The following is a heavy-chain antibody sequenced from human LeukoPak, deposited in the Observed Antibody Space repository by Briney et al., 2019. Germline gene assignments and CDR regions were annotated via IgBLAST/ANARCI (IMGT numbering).Heavy chain of an antibody. J-gene: IGHJ4*02. D-gene: IGHD4-23*01. CDR3: ARSDYGGNSAIFGY. Sequence: ASVKVSCKASGYTFTGYYMHWVRQAPGQGLEWMGWINPNSGGTNYAQKFQGWVTMTRDTSISTAYMELSSLTSEDTAVYYCARSDYGGNSAIFGYWGQGTLVTVSS. CDR1: GYTFTGYY. V-gene: IGHV1-2*04. CDR2: INPNSGGT.